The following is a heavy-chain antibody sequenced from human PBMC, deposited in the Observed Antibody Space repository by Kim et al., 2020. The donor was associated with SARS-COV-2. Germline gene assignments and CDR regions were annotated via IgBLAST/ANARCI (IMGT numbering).Heavy chain of an antibody. Sequence: SETLSLTCTVSGGSISSGGYYWSWIRQHPGKGLEWIGYIYYSGSTYYNPSLKSRVTISVDTSKNQFSLKLSSVTAADTAVYYCARARGGYSGYDPWDVWGQGTTVTVSS. D-gene: IGHD5-12*01. J-gene: IGHJ6*02. CDR3: ARARGGYSGYDPWDV. V-gene: IGHV4-31*03. CDR1: GGSISSGGYY. CDR2: IYYSGST.